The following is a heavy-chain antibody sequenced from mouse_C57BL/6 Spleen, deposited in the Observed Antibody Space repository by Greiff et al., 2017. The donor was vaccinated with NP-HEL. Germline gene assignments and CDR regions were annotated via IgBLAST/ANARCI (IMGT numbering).Heavy chain of an antibody. CDR3: ARNDGSSYYFDV. CDR2: IYPGDGDT. J-gene: IGHJ1*03. V-gene: IGHV1-82*01. Sequence: QVQLQQSGPELVKPGASVKISCKASGYAFSSSWMNWVKQRPGKGLEWIGRIYPGDGDTNYNGKFKGKATLTADKSSSTAYMQLSSLTSEDSAVYFCARNDGSSYYFDVWGTGTTVTVSS. D-gene: IGHD1-1*01. CDR1: GYAFSSSW.